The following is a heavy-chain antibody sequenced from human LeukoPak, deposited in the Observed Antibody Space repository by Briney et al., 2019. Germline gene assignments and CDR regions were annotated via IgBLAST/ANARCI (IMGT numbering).Heavy chain of an antibody. CDR3: ARGGSYNFDY. CDR1: GDSVSSNSAA. Sequence: SQTLSLTCAIPGDSVSSNSAASNWIRQSPSRGLEWLGRAYYRSKWYNHYAVSVKSRIIINPDTSKNQFSLQLNSVTPEDTAVYYCARGGSYNFDYWGQGTLVTVSS. CDR2: AYYRSKWYN. V-gene: IGHV6-1*01. J-gene: IGHJ4*02. D-gene: IGHD1-26*01.